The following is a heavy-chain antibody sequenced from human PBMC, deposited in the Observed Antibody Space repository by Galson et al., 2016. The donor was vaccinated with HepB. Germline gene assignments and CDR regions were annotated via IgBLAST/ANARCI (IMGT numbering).Heavy chain of an antibody. CDR2: GYRGKT. V-gene: IGHV4-39*01. CDR3: ARAGLGTKASFDS. J-gene: IGHJ4*02. CDR1: DGAISSSIFP. Sequence: DTLSLTCTVSDGAISSSIFPWGWVRQPPGKGLEWIGTGYRGKTYYIPSLAGLVTISVGKSTDLFSLTVTSLTAADTAVYYCARAGLGTKASFDSWGQGTLVAVSS. D-gene: IGHD1-7*01.